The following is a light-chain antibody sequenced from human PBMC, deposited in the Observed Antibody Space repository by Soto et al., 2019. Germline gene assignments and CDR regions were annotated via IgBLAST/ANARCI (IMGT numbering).Light chain of an antibody. V-gene: IGLV1-44*01. Sequence: QSVLTQPPSASGTPGQRVTISCSGSNSNIGSNTVNWFQQLPGTAPKLLIYTNNQRPSGVPDLFSGSKSGTSASLAVSGLHSEDEADYYCAAWDDSLNGYVFGTGTKLTVL. CDR1: NSNIGSNT. J-gene: IGLJ1*01. CDR2: TNN. CDR3: AAWDDSLNGYV.